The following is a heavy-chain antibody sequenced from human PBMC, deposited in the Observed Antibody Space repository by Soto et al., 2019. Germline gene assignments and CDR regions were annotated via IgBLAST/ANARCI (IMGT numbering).Heavy chain of an antibody. CDR1: GFTFSTYS. Sequence: GSLRLSCAASGFTFSTYSMNWVRQAPGKGLEWVSSISSNSRYIYYADLLKGRLTISRDNSKNSLYLQMSSLRAEDTAVYYCARADWNSYYFDYWGQGTLVTVSS. D-gene: IGHD1-7*01. CDR3: ARADWNSYYFDY. CDR2: ISSNSRYI. V-gene: IGHV3-21*06. J-gene: IGHJ4*02.